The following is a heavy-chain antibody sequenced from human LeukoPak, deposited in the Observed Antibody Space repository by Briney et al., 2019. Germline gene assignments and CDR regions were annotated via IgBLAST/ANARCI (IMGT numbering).Heavy chain of an antibody. CDR1: GFTFSSYS. Sequence: GGSLRLSCAASGFTFSSYSMNWVRQAPGKGLEWVSSISSSSSYIYYADSVKGRFTISRDNAKNSLYLQVNSLRAEDTAVYYCARVLSGWQNFDYWGQGTLVTVSS. J-gene: IGHJ4*02. D-gene: IGHD6-19*01. CDR3: ARVLSGWQNFDY. V-gene: IGHV3-21*01. CDR2: ISSSSSYI.